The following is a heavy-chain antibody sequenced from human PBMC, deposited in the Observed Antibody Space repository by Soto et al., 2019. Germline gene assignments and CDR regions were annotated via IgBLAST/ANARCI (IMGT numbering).Heavy chain of an antibody. V-gene: IGHV3-48*03. CDR2: ISSSGSTI. J-gene: IGHJ3*02. D-gene: IGHD2-15*01. CDR1: GFTFSSYE. Sequence: SLRLSCAASGFTFSSYEMNWVRQAPGEGLEWVSYISSSGSTIYYADSVKGRFTISIDNAKNSLYLQMNSLRSEDTAVYYCATFTVVTPGGVFDIWGQATMVTVSS. CDR3: ATFTVVTPGGVFDI.